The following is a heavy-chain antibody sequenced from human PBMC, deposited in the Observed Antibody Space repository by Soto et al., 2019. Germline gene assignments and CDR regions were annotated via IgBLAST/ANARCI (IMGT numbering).Heavy chain of an antibody. Sequence: QVQLVQSGAEEKKPGASVKVSCKASGYTFSTYGIHWVRQAPGQRLEWMGWFNTGNGDTKYSQKFQGRVTLTGDTSASTASMELSGLRSADTAVYYCARVVPFYDRTSPLDYWGQGTLVTVSS. CDR2: FNTGNGDT. CDR3: ARVVPFYDRTSPLDY. J-gene: IGHJ4*02. D-gene: IGHD3-22*01. CDR1: GYTFSTYG. V-gene: IGHV1-3*04.